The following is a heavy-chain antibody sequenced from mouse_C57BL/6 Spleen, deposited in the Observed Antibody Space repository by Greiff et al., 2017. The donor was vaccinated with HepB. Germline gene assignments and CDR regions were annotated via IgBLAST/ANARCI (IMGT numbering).Heavy chain of an antibody. D-gene: IGHD2-1*01. CDR2: INPSSGYT. V-gene: IGHV1-7*01. Sequence: VQLQQSGAELAKPGASVKLSCKASGYTFTSYWMHWVKQRPGQGLEWIGYINPSSGYTKYNQKFKDKATLTADKSSSTAYMQLSSLTYEDSAVYYCARFPYGNYDAMDYWGQGTSVTVSS. J-gene: IGHJ4*01. CDR1: GYTFTSYW. CDR3: ARFPYGNYDAMDY.